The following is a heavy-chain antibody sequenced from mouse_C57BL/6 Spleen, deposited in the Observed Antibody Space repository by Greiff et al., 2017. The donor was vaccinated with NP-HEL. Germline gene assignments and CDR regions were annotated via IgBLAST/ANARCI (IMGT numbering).Heavy chain of an antibody. CDR3: ARSSIYYGYAWFAD. CDR2: IDPSDSYT. CDR1: GYTFTSYW. D-gene: IGHD2-2*01. Sequence: QVQLQQPGAELVMPGASVKLSCKASGYTFTSYWMHWVKQRPGQGLEWIGEIDPSDSYTNYNQKFKGKSTLTVDKSSSTAYMQLSSLTSEDSAVYYGARSSIYYGYAWFADGGQGTLVTVSA. V-gene: IGHV1-69*01. J-gene: IGHJ3*01.